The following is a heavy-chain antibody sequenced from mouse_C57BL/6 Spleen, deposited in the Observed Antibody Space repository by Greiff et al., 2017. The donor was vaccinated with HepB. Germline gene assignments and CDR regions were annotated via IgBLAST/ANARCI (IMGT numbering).Heavy chain of an antibody. J-gene: IGHJ2*01. CDR2: INPNNGGT. V-gene: IGHV1-26*01. CDR3: AYSNYVRYFDY. CDR1: GYTFTDYY. Sequence: VQLKQSGPELVKPGASVKISCKASGYTFTDYYMNWVKQSHGKSLEWIGDINPNNGGTSYNQKFKGKATLTVDKSSSTAYMELRSLTSEDSAVYYCAYSNYVRYFDYWGQGTTLTVSS. D-gene: IGHD2-5*01.